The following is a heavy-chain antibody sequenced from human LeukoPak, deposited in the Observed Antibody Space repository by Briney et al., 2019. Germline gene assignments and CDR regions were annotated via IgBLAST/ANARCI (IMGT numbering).Heavy chain of an antibody. Sequence: PSETLSLTCTVSGGSITGGGYYWSWIRQPAGKGLEWIGRIYTSGSTNYNPSLNSRVTISVDTSKNQFSLKLSSVTAADTAVYYCARADDSSSNWLDPWGQGTLVTVSS. CDR2: IYTSGST. J-gene: IGHJ5*02. CDR3: ARADDSSSNWLDP. D-gene: IGHD6-13*01. V-gene: IGHV4-61*02. CDR1: GGSITGGGYY.